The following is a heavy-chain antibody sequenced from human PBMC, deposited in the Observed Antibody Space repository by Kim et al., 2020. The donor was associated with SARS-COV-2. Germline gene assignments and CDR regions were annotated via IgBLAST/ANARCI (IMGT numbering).Heavy chain of an antibody. Sequence: LSLTCAASGFTFSDYYMSWIRQAPGKGLEWVSYISGSGSTIYYADSVKGRFTISRDNAKNSLYLQMNSLRAEDTAVYYCARLIPAGYYYYGMDVWGQGTTVTVSS. CDR2: ISGSGSTI. CDR1: GFTFSDYY. D-gene: IGHD2-2*01. V-gene: IGHV3-11*04. CDR3: ARLIPAGYYYYGMDV. J-gene: IGHJ6*02.